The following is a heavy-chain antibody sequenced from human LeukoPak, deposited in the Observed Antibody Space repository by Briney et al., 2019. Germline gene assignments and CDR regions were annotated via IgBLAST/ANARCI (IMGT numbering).Heavy chain of an antibody. CDR2: ISGSGGST. D-gene: IGHD2-2*01. J-gene: IGHJ4*02. V-gene: IGHV3-23*01. Sequence: GGSLRLSCAASGFTFSSYAMSWVRQAPGKGLEWVSSISGSGGSTYYADSVKGRFTISRDNAKNTVYLHINSLRDEDTAVYYCARICSSTDCLIPDWGQGTQVTVSS. CDR3: ARICSSTDCLIPD. CDR1: GFTFSSYA.